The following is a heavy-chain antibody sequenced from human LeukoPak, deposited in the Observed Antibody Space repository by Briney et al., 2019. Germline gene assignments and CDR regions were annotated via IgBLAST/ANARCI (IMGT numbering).Heavy chain of an antibody. V-gene: IGHV4-39*07. CDR2: IYYSGST. CDR1: GGSISSSSYY. Sequence: SETLSLTCTVSGGSISSSSYYWGWIRQPPGNGLEWIGSIYYSGSTYYNPSLKSRVTISVDTSKNQFSLKLSSVTAADTAVYYCERDHGVVIVYFDYWGQGTLVTVSS. D-gene: IGHD3-3*01. J-gene: IGHJ4*02. CDR3: ERDHGVVIVYFDY.